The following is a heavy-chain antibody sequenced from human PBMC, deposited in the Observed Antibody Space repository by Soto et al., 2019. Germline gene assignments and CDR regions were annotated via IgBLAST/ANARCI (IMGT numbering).Heavy chain of an antibody. J-gene: IGHJ6*02. Sequence: QAQLVQSGAEVKKPGASVKVSCKASGYTFAGYYMHWVRQAPGQGLEWMGWINCNTGGTNYPQKFQSRVTMTRDTSMSTAYMELSRLTSGDTAVYYCARLLNYYYGMDVWGQGTTVTVSS. CDR2: INCNTGGT. CDR3: ARLLNYYYGMDV. V-gene: IGHV1-2*02. CDR1: GYTFAGYY.